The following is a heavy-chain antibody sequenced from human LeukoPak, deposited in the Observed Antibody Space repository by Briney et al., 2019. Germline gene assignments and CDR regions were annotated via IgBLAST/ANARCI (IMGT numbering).Heavy chain of an antibody. CDR2: IYYSGST. CDR1: GGSISSYY. V-gene: IGHV4-59*01. J-gene: IGHJ4*02. Sequence: SETLSLTCTVSGGSISSYYWSWIRQPPGKGLEWIGYIYYSGSTNYNPSLKSRDTISVDTSKNQFSLKLSSVTAADTAVYYCARGGGNPYFDYWGQGTLVTVSS. CDR3: ARGGGNPYFDY. D-gene: IGHD4-23*01.